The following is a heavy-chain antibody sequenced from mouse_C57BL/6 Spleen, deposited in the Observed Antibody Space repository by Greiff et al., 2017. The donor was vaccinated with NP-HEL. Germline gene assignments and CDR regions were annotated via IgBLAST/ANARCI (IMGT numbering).Heavy chain of an antibody. V-gene: IGHV1-22*01. CDR2: INPNNGGT. J-gene: IGHJ2*01. D-gene: IGHD1-1*01. CDR3: AREGIGSSYYFDY. CDR1: GYTFTDYN. Sequence: VQLQQSGPELVKPGASVKMSCKASGYTFTDYNMHWVKQSHGKSLAWIGYINPNNGGTSYIQKFKGKATLTVNKSSSTAYMELRSLTSEDSAVYYCAREGIGSSYYFDYWGQGTTLTVSS.